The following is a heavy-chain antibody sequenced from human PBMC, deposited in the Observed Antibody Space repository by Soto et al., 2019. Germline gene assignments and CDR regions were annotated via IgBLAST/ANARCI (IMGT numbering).Heavy chain of an antibody. Sequence: SETLSLTCTVSGGSISSNSYYWGWIRQPPGKGLEWIGSIPYTGDTNYNPSLKSRVTISVDTSKNQFSLKLSSVTAADTAVYYCARSIDSWGQGTLVTVSS. V-gene: IGHV4-39*01. CDR2: IPYTGDT. J-gene: IGHJ5*01. CDR1: GGSISSNSYY. CDR3: ARSIDS.